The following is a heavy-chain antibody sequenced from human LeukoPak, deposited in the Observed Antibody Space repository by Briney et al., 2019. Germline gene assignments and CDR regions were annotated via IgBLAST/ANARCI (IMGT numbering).Heavy chain of an antibody. J-gene: IGHJ3*02. D-gene: IGHD3-16*01. CDR2: INPNSGGT. CDR3: ATVGGVPGAFDI. V-gene: IGHV1-2*02. Sequence: ASVKVSCKASGYTFTGYYMHWVRQAPGQGLEWMGWINPNSGGTNYAQKFQGRVTMTRDTSVSKAYMELSRLRSDDTAVYYCATVGGVPGAFDIRGQGTMVTVSS. CDR1: GYTFTGYY.